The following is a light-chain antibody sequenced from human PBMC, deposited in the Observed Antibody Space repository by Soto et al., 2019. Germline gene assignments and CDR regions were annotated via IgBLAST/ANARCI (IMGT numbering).Light chain of an antibody. CDR3: HQYGRLPRT. CDR2: GAS. V-gene: IGKV1-9*01. Sequence: IQLTQSPSSLSASVGDRVTITCRASQGINKFLAWYQQRPGKAPQLLVYGASTLQSGVPSRFSGSGSGTDFTLTISRLEPEDSALYYCHQYGRLPRTFGQGTQVKVK. J-gene: IGKJ1*01. CDR1: QGINKF.